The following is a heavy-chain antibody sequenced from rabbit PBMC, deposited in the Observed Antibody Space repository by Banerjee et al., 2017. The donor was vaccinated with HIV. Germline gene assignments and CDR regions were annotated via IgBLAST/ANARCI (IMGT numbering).Heavy chain of an antibody. CDR3: ARGGYYAGDGYNL. V-gene: IGHV1S40*01. Sequence: QSLEESGGDLVKPGASLTLTCTASGFSFSSSYWICWVRQAPGKGLEWIACIRTDSGSTYYASWAKGRFTISKTSTTVTLQMTSLTAADTATYFCARGGYYAGDGYNLWGPGTLVTVS. CDR1: GFSFSSSYW. D-gene: IGHD4-2*01. CDR2: IRTDSGST. J-gene: IGHJ4*01.